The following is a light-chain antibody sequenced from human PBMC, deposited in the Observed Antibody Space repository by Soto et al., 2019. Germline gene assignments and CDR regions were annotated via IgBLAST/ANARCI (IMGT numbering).Light chain of an antibody. J-gene: IGKJ1*01. CDR3: QQYGSSPWT. CDR1: QSVSSSY. V-gene: IGKV3-20*01. CDR2: GAS. Sequence: EIGLTQSPGTLSLSPGERATLSCRASQSVSSSYLAWYQQKPGQAPGLLIYGASSRATGIPDRFSGSGSGTDFTLTISRLEPEDFAVYYCQQYGSSPWTFGQGNKVEIK.